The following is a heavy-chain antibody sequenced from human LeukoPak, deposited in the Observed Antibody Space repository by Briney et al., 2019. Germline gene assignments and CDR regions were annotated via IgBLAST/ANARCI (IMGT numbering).Heavy chain of an antibody. CDR2: IYYSGSA. Sequence: SETLSLTCTVSGGSISSYYWSWIRQPPGKGLEWIGNIYYSGSANYNPSLKSRVTMSVDTSKNQFSLKLSSVTAADTALYYCARDRDSSGWFDYWGQGTLVTVSS. V-gene: IGHV4-59*01. J-gene: IGHJ4*02. D-gene: IGHD6-19*01. CDR3: ARDRDSSGWFDY. CDR1: GGSISSYY.